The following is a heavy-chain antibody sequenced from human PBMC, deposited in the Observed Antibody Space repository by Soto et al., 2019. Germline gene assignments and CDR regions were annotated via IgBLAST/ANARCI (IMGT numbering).Heavy chain of an antibody. Sequence: SETLSLTCAVSGGSISSGGYSWSWIRQPPGKGLEWIGYIYHSGSTYYNPSLKSRVTISVDTSKNQFSLKLSSVTAADTAVYYCARGPGGMDVWGQGTTVTVSS. CDR1: GGSISSGGYS. J-gene: IGHJ6*02. CDR3: ARGPGGMDV. V-gene: IGHV4-30-2*05. CDR2: IYHSGST.